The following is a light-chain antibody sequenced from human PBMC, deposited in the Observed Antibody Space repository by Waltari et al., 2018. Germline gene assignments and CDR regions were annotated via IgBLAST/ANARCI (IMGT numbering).Light chain of an antibody. CDR3: QQYDAGST. J-gene: IGKJ2*01. V-gene: IGKV1-5*03. CDR2: KTS. Sequence: DIKMTQYPSTLSASVGDRATIICRASQTVQTWVAWYQQKPGAAPKLLIYKTSTLQSGVPSRFSGSGSGTEFTLTVSSLQPDDFATYYCQQYDAGSTFGQGTQLEI. CDR1: QTVQTW.